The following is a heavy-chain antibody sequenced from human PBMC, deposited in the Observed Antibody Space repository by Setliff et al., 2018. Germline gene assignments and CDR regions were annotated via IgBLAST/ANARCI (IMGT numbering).Heavy chain of an antibody. CDR3: ARGYAARVGFGNWFDP. CDR1: GGSFTNYY. Sequence: SETLSLTCTVYGGSFTNYYWGWIRQSPGKGLEWIGEINHSGSTNYNPSLKSRLTISVDASTNQFSLKLYSVTAADTAVYYCARGYAARVGFGNWFDPWGQGTLVTVSS. CDR2: INHSGST. V-gene: IGHV4-34*01. D-gene: IGHD6-6*01. J-gene: IGHJ5*02.